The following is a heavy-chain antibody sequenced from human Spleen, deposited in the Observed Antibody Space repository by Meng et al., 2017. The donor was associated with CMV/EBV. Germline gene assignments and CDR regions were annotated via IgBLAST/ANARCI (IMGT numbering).Heavy chain of an antibody. V-gene: IGHV4-59*01. CDR3: ARLSLTMGLYWYFDV. CDR2: IFYRGFI. CDR1: CGSLSPYY. Sequence: SCGSLSPYYWSWIRQTPEKGLEWIGYIFYRGFIDYNPSLTSRVTISIDTSKNQVSLRLTSVTAADTAVYYCARLSLTMGLYWYFDVWGRGTLVTVSS. D-gene: IGHD1/OR15-1a*01. J-gene: IGHJ2*01.